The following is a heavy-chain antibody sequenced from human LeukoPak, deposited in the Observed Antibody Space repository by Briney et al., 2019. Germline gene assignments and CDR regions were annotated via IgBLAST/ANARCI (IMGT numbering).Heavy chain of an antibody. CDR1: GGSISSGGYY. J-gene: IGHJ3*02. CDR2: IYYSGST. V-gene: IGHV4-61*08. CDR3: ARHHPGLSDAFDI. Sequence: PSQTLSLTCTVSGGSISSGGYYWSWIRQPPGKGLEWIGYIYYSGSTNYNPSLKSRVTISVDTSKNQFSLKLSSVTAADTAVYYCARHHPGLSDAFDIWGQGTMVTVSS. D-gene: IGHD1-14*01.